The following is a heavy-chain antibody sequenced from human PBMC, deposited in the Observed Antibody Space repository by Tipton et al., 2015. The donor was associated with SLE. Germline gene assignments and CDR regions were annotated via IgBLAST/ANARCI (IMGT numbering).Heavy chain of an antibody. CDR2: INEYGST. V-gene: IGHV4-34*01. CDR1: GGSLSGYY. Sequence: GLVKPSETLSLTCGVYGGSLSGYYWSWVRQSPGKGLEWIGEINEYGSTNYNPSLKSRVTISLETSKNHFSLRLTSVTDADTAVYYCARAPGLAAAGGGYWGQGTLVTVSS. CDR3: ARAPGLAAAGGGY. J-gene: IGHJ4*02. D-gene: IGHD6-13*01.